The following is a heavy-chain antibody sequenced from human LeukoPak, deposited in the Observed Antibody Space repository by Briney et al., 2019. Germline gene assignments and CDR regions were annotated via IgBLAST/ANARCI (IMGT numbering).Heavy chain of an antibody. J-gene: IGHJ4*02. CDR3: AREVRGDIDY. CDR1: GGTFSSYA. CDR2: IIPIFGTA. Sequence: ASVKVSCKASGGTFSSYANSWVRQAPGQGLEWMGGIIPIFGTANYAQKFQGRVTITTDESTSTAYMELSSLRSEDTAVYYCAREVRGDIDYWGQGTLVTVSS. V-gene: IGHV1-69*05. D-gene: IGHD3-10*01.